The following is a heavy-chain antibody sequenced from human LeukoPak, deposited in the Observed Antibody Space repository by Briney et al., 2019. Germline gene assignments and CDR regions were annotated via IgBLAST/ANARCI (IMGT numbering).Heavy chain of an antibody. CDR1: GFTVSSNY. Sequence: GGSLRLSCAASGFTVSSNYMSWVRQAPGKGLEWVSAISGSGGSTYYADSVKGRFTISRDNSKNTLYLQMNSLRAEDTAVYYCAKVYGSGNNWGQGTLVTVSA. J-gene: IGHJ4*02. CDR2: ISGSGGST. V-gene: IGHV3-23*01. CDR3: AKVYGSGNN. D-gene: IGHD3-10*01.